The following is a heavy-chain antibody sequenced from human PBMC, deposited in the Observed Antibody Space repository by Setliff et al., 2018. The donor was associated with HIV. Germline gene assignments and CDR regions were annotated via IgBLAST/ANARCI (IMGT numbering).Heavy chain of an antibody. CDR2: IHSSGST. Sequence: PSETLSLTCTVSVGSRSSYSWSWIRQSPGKGPEWIGYIHSSGSTIYNPSLKRRITISLDTSKEQFSLELSSATAADTAVYYCATLDHSGGNFLAYWGQGSLVTVSS. CDR3: ATLDHSGGNFLAY. J-gene: IGHJ4*02. CDR1: VGSRSSYS. D-gene: IGHD2-21*02. V-gene: IGHV4-4*09.